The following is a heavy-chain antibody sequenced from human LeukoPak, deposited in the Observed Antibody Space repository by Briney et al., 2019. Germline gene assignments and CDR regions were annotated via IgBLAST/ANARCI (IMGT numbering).Heavy chain of an antibody. CDR2: IYYSGST. CDR3: ARSTGWGFSSSWYYFDY. J-gene: IGHJ4*02. D-gene: IGHD6-13*01. V-gene: IGHV4-59*01. Sequence: SSEALSLTCTVSGGAISSYYWSWIRQPPGKGLEWIGYIYYSGSTSYNPSLKSRVTISVDTSKNQFSLNLSSVTAADTAVYYCARSTGWGFSSSWYYFDYWGQGTLVTV. CDR1: GGAISSYY.